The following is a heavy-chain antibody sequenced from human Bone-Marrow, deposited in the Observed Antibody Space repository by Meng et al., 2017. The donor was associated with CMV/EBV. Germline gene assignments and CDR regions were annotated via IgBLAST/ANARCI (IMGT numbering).Heavy chain of an antibody. D-gene: IGHD3-10*01. J-gene: IGHJ6*02. V-gene: IGHV1-2*02. CDR2: INPKSGGT. Sequence: ASVKVSCKASEYTFTGYYMHWARQAPGQGLEWMGWINPKSGGTKYAQKFQGRVTMTRDTSMSTAYLELSRLRSDDTAIYFCARGGLGHYYYGLDVWGQGTTVTVSS. CDR3: ARGGLGHYYYGLDV. CDR1: EYTFTGYY.